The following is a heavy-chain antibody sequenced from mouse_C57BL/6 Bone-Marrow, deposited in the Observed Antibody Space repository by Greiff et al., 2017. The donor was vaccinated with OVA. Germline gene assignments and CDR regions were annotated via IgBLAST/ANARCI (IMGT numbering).Heavy chain of an antibody. V-gene: IGHV5-2*01. J-gene: IGHJ2*01. CDR2: INSDGGST. Sequence: DVKLVEPGGGLVQPGESLKLSCESNEYEFPSHDMSWVRKTPEQRLELVAAINSDGGSTYYPDTMERRFIISRDNTKKTLYLQMSSLRSEYTALDYCARHEYYGSPDYWGQGTTLTVSS. CDR1: EYEFPSHD. D-gene: IGHD1-1*01. CDR3: ARHEYYGSPDY.